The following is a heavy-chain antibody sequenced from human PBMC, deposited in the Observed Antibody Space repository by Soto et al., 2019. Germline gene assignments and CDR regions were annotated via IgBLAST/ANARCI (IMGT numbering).Heavy chain of an antibody. J-gene: IGHJ6*02. V-gene: IGHV3-30-3*01. CDR3: ARVTTLAIVAYGMDV. CDR1: GFTFTSYA. Sequence: QVQLVESGGGVVQPGRSLRLSCAASGFTFTSYAMHWVSQAPGKGLAWVAGISNDGSNYYYADSVRGRFTISRDNTKNTMFLQMSSLRGEYSGVYYCARVTTLAIVAYGMDVWGQGTTFTVAS. D-gene: IGHD4-4*01. CDR2: ISNDGSNY.